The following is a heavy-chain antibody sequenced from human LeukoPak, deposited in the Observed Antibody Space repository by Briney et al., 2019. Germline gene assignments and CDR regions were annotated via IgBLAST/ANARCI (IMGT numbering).Heavy chain of an antibody. D-gene: IGHD5-18*01. CDR2: ISAYNGNT. Sequence: GASVKVSCKASGYTFTSYGISWVRQAPGQGLEWMGWISAYNGNTNYAQKLQGRVTMTTDTSTSTAYTELRSLRSDDTAVYYCAIQIGDYYYGMDVWGQGTTVTVSS. CDR3: AIQIGDYYYGMDV. J-gene: IGHJ6*02. CDR1: GYTFTSYG. V-gene: IGHV1-18*01.